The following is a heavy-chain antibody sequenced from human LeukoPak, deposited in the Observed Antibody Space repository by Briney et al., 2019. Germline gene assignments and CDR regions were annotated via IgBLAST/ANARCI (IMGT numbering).Heavy chain of an antibody. J-gene: IGHJ4*02. Sequence: ASVKVSCTASGYTFTSCDINWVRQATGQGLEGMGWMNPNSGNTGYGQSFQGRITMTRDISIGTAYMELSNLTSEDTAIYYCTRGSSGRRDNWGQGTLVTVSS. V-gene: IGHV1-8*01. D-gene: IGHD6-19*01. CDR2: MNPNSGNT. CDR1: GYTFTSCD. CDR3: TRGSSGRRDN.